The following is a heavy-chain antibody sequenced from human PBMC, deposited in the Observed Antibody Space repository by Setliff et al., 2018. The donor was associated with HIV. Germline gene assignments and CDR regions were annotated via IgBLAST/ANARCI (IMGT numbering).Heavy chain of an antibody. CDR2: IYNDGST. CDR1: GGSISSSSHY. J-gene: IGHJ1*01. D-gene: IGHD6-19*01. CDR3: ARDRGSGWYGYFQQ. Sequence: SETLSLTCTVSGGSISSSSHYWGWIRQPPGKGLEWIGSIYNDGSTYYNPSLKSRIVMYLDRAKNEFSLSLFSATTADTAVYYCARDRGSGWYGYFQQWGQGSQVTVSS. V-gene: IGHV4-39*07.